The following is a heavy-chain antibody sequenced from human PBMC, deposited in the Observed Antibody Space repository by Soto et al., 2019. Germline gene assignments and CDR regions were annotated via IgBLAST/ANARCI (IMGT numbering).Heavy chain of an antibody. Sequence: SETLSPTSNGSARYIRIYYWGWIREPPGQGLEWIGSIFYSGTTYYNPSLKSRVTISVDTSKNQFSLKLSSVTAADTAMYYCARVDSSGSYFDSWGQGTLVTVSS. CDR1: ARYIRIYY. J-gene: IGHJ4*02. D-gene: IGHD3-22*01. CDR2: IFYSGTT. V-gene: IGHV4-39*07. CDR3: ARVDSSGSYFDS.